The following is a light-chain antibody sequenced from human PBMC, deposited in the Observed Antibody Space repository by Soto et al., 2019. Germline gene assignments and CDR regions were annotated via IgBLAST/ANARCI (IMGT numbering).Light chain of an antibody. CDR3: HQSYSPLSIT. J-gene: IGKJ5*01. V-gene: IGKV1-39*01. CDR2: AAS. CDR1: ESISRH. Sequence: DIQMTQSPSSLSASVGDRVTITCRASESISRHLNWYQQKPGKAPKLLIYAASSLQNGVPSRFSGGGSGTEFTLTISNLQPEDFATYYCHQSYSPLSITFGQGTRLEIK.